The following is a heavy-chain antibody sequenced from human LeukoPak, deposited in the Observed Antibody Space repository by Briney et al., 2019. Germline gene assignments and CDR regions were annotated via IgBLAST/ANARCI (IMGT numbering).Heavy chain of an antibody. V-gene: IGHV1-8*02. J-gene: IGHJ3*02. CDR1: GYTFINHD. D-gene: IGHD3-10*01. CDR3: ARGRGSIGWFGELRWSDAFDI. CDR2: MNPNSGNT. Sequence: GASVKVSCKGYGYTFINHDIDWVRQAAGQGLEWMGWMNPNSGNTGYAQKCQGRVTMTRNTSISTAYMELSSLRSEDTAVYYCARGRGSIGWFGELRWSDAFDIWGQGTMVTVSS.